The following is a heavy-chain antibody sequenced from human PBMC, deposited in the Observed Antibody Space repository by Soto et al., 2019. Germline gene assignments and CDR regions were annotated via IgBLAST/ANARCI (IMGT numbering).Heavy chain of an antibody. V-gene: IGHV3-30*18. CDR3: AKVSSCGDYDDY. J-gene: IGHJ4*02. CDR2: ISYDGSNK. D-gene: IGHD4-17*01. Sequence: QVQLVESGGGGVQLGRSLRLTFAAPGFTFSSFGMHWVRQAPGKGLEWGAVISYDGSNKYYADSVKGRFTISGDNSKNTLYLQMNSLRAEDTAVYYCAKVSSCGDYDDYWGQGTLFTVSS. CDR1: GFTFSSFG.